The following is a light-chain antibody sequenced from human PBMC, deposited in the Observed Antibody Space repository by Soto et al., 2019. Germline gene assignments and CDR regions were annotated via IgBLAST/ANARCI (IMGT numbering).Light chain of an antibody. Sequence: QSVLTQPASVSGSPGQSITISCTGTSSDVGGYNYVSWYQQHPGKAPKLMIYEVSNRPSGVSNRFSGSKSGNTASLTISGLHAEDEADYYCSSYTSISTPVVFGGGTQLTVL. V-gene: IGLV2-14*01. J-gene: IGLJ2*01. CDR1: SSDVGGYNY. CDR2: EVS. CDR3: SSYTSISTPVV.